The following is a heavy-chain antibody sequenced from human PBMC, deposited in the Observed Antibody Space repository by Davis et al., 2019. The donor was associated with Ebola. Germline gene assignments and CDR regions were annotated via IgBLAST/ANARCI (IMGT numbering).Heavy chain of an antibody. V-gene: IGHV4-34*01. J-gene: IGHJ3*02. CDR3: ANGIAAAGDAFDI. D-gene: IGHD6-13*01. CDR1: GGSFSGYY. Sequence: SQTLSLTCAVYGGSFSGYYWSWIRQPPGKGLEWIGEINHSGSTNYNPSLKSRVTISVDTSKNQFSLKLSSVTAADTAVYYCANGIAAAGDAFDIWGQGTMVTVSS. CDR2: INHSGST.